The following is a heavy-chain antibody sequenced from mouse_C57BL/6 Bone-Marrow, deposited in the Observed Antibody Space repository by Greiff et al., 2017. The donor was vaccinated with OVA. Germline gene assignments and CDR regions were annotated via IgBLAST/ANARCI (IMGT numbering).Heavy chain of an antibody. D-gene: IGHD2-1*01. CDR1: GFNIKDDY. CDR3: TSYGNFDY. J-gene: IGHJ2*01. V-gene: IGHV14-4*01. CDR2: IDPENGDT. Sequence: VHVKQSGAELVRPGASVKLSCTASGFNIKDDYMHWVKQRPEQGLEWIGWIDPENGDTEYASKFQGKATITADTSSNTAYLQLSSLTSEDTAVYHCTSYGNFDYWGQGTTLTVSS.